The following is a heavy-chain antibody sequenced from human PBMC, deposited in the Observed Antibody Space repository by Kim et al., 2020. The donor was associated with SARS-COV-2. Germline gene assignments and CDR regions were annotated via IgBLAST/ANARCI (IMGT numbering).Heavy chain of an antibody. V-gene: IGHV3-30*07. CDR3: ARDIRFGELQDTFDY. J-gene: IGHJ4*02. Sequence: DSVKVRFTISRDNSKNTLYLQMNSLRAEDTAVYYCARDIRFGELQDTFDYWGQGTLVTVSS. D-gene: IGHD3-10*01.